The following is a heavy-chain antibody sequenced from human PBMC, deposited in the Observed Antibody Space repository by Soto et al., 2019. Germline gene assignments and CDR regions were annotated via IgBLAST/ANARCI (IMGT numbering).Heavy chain of an antibody. CDR2: IIPIFGTA. Sequence: SVKVSCKASGGTFSSYAISWVRQAPGQGLEWMGGIIPIFGTANYAQKFQGRVTITADKSTSTAYMELSSLRSEDTAVYYCARDRITIFGVVIPKGYYGMDVWGQGTTVTVPS. D-gene: IGHD3-3*01. V-gene: IGHV1-69*06. J-gene: IGHJ6*02. CDR1: GGTFSSYA. CDR3: ARDRITIFGVVIPKGYYGMDV.